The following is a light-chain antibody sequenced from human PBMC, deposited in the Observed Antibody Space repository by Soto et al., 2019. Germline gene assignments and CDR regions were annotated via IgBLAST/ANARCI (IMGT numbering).Light chain of an antibody. CDR3: QQYNSYSRT. Sequence: EIQMTQSPSTLSACGGERVTLPCRASQSVSGWLAWYQQKPGEAPKLLIYDASALPSGVPSRFSGSGSGTEFTLTISSLQPDDFATYYCQQYNSYSRTFGQGTKVDIK. CDR2: DAS. CDR1: QSVSGW. J-gene: IGKJ1*01. V-gene: IGKV1-5*01.